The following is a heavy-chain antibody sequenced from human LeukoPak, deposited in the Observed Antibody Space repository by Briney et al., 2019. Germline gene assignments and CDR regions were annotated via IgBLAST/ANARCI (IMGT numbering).Heavy chain of an antibody. CDR3: ARDNSRNYFGSGSYKD. CDR1: GFTFNSYA. J-gene: IGHJ4*02. CDR2: ISYDGSNK. V-gene: IGHV3-30-3*01. Sequence: PGGSLRLSCAASGFTFNSYAMRWVRQAPGKGLEWVAVISYDGSNKYYADSVKGRFTISRDNSKNTLYLQMNSLRAEDTAVYYCARDNSRNYFGSGSYKDWGQGTLVTVSS. D-gene: IGHD3-10*01.